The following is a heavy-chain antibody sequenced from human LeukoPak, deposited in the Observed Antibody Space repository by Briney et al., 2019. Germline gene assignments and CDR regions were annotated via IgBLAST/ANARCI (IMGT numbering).Heavy chain of an antibody. CDR3: AKDMGQWLVPGYMDV. V-gene: IGHV3-43D*04. CDR2: ISWDGGST. J-gene: IGHJ6*03. CDR1: GFTFDDYA. Sequence: PGGSLRLSCAASGFTFDDYAMHWVRQAPGKGREWVSLISWDGGSTYYADSVKGRFTISRDNSKNSLYLQMNSLRAEDTALHYCAKDMGQWLVPGYMDVWGKGTTVTVSS. D-gene: IGHD6-19*01.